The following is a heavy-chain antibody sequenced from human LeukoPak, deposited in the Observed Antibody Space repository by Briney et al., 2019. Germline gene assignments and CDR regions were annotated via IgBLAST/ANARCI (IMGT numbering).Heavy chain of an antibody. CDR3: ARGDSSAWYRDMDV. J-gene: IGHJ6*03. CDR1: GFTFSSYS. CDR2: ISGSGSTI. Sequence: PGGSLRLSCAASGFTFSSYSMNWVRQAPGKGLEWVSYISGSGSTIYYADSVKGRFTISRDNAKNSLYLQMNSLRAEDTAVYHCARGDSSAWYRDMDVWGKGTTVTISS. V-gene: IGHV3-48*04. D-gene: IGHD6-19*01.